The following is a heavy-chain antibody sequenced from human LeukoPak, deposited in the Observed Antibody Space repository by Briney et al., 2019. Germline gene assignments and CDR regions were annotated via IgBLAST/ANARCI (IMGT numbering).Heavy chain of an antibody. CDR1: GFIFTGYW. Sequence: QPGGALILSCAASGFIFTGYWMTWVRPAPGKGVEWVARLHPDGSERNYVGSVEGRFTVFGDNAKSSLFLQMHSLRVEDTAVYYCARGGYSFDYLGQGTLVTVSS. D-gene: IGHD5-12*01. J-gene: IGHJ4*02. CDR3: ARGGYSFDY. CDR2: LHPDGSER. V-gene: IGHV3-7*01.